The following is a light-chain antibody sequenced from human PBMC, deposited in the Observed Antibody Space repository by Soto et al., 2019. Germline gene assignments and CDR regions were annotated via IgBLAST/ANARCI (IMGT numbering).Light chain of an antibody. J-gene: IGLJ3*02. V-gene: IGLV1-40*01. CDR2: GNS. Sequence: QAVVTQPPSVSGAPGQRVTISCTGSSSNIGAGYDVHWYQQLPGTTPKLLIYGNSNRPSGVPDRFSGSKSGTSASLAITGLQAADEADYYCQSYDSSLSGVFGGGTKVTVL. CDR1: SSNIGAGYD. CDR3: QSYDSSLSGV.